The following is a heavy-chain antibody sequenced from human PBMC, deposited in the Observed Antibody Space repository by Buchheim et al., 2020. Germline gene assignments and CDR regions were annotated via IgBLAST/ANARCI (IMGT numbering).Heavy chain of an antibody. CDR3: SSEWFGEEGGMDV. CDR1: GHTLTNYY. J-gene: IGHJ6*02. CDR2: INPSGGST. V-gene: IGHV1-46*01. D-gene: IGHD3-10*01. Sequence: QVQLVQSGAEVKKPGASVKVSCKASGHTLTNYYMHWVRQAPGQGLEWMGIINPSGGSTSYAQKFQGRVTMTRVTSTSTVYMELSSLRSEDTAVYYCSSEWFGEEGGMDVWGQGTT.